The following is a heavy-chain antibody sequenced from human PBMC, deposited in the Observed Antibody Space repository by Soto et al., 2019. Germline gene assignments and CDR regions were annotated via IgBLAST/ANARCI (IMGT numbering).Heavy chain of an antibody. CDR3: ARYYGGVNFDWLFASSYYFDY. V-gene: IGHV1-18*01. D-gene: IGHD3-9*01. Sequence: ASVKVSCKASGYTFTSYGISWVRQAPGQGLEWMGWISAYNGNTNYAQKLQGRVTMTTDTSTSTAYMELRSLRSDDTAVYYCARYYGGVNFDWLFASSYYFDYWGQGTLVTVSS. CDR1: GYTFTSYG. J-gene: IGHJ4*02. CDR2: ISAYNGNT.